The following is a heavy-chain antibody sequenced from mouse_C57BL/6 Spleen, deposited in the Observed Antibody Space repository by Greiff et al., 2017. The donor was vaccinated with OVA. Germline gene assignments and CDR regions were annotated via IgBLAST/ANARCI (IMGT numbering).Heavy chain of an antibody. J-gene: IGHJ2*01. D-gene: IGHD3-2*02. V-gene: IGHV1-19*01. CDR3: ARRDSSGYGNFDY. Sequence: VQLQQSGPVLVKPGASVKMSCKASGYTFTDYYMNWVKQSHGKSLEWIGVINPYNGGTSYNQKFKGKATLTVDKSSSTAYMELNSLTSEDSAVYYCARRDSSGYGNFDYWGQGTTLTVSS. CDR1: GYTFTDYY. CDR2: INPYNGGT.